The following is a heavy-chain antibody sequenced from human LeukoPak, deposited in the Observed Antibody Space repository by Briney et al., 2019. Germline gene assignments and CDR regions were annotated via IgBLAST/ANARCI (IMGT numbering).Heavy chain of an antibody. D-gene: IGHD2-15*01. Sequence: SETLSLTCTVSGYSISSGYYWGWIRQPPGKGLEWIGSIYHSGSTYYNPSLKSRVTISVDTSKNQFSLKLSSVTAADTAVYYCARGKVVVVAATSYYYYYYMDVWGKGTTVTISS. V-gene: IGHV4-38-2*02. J-gene: IGHJ6*03. CDR3: ARGKVVVVAATSYYYYYYMDV. CDR2: IYHSGST. CDR1: GYSISSGYY.